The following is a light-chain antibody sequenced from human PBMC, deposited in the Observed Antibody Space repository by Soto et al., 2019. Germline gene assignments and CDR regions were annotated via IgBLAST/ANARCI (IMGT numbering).Light chain of an antibody. CDR1: QSVSSTF. Sequence: EIVLTQSPGTLSLSPGDSATLSCRASQSVSSTFLAWYQHKPGRPPRLLIHGASSRATGIPDRFTSSGSGTDFTLTISRLEPEDFAVYYCQQYGSSPIFSFGPGTRVDI. CDR2: GAS. J-gene: IGKJ3*01. CDR3: QQYGSSPIFS. V-gene: IGKV3-20*01.